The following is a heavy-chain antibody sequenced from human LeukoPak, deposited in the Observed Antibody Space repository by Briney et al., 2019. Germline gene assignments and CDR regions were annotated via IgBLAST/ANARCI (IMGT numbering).Heavy chain of an antibody. CDR2: ISSSGATI. V-gene: IGHV3-48*04. D-gene: IGHD3-16*02. J-gene: IGHJ4*02. CDR1: GFTFSSYA. CDR3: ARGSYDYVWGSYRPRDDY. Sequence: PGGSLRPSCAASGFTFSSYAMSWVRQAPGKGLEWVSYISSSGATIYYADSVKGRFTISRDNAKNSLYLQMNSLRAEDTAVYYCARGSYDYVWGSYRPRDDYWGQGTLVTVSS.